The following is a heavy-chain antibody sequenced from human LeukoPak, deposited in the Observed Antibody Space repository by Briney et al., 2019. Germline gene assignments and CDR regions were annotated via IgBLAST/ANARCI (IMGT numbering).Heavy chain of an antibody. CDR1: GGSISSYY. CDR3: ARLTTVTPFLFDY. CDR2: IYYSGST. V-gene: IGHV4-59*01. D-gene: IGHD4-17*01. Sequence: SETLSLTCTVSGGSISSYYWSWIRQPPGKGLEWIGYIYYSGSTNYNPSLKSRVTISVDTSKNQFSLKLSSVTAADTAVYYCARLTTVTPFLFDYWGQGTLVTVSS. J-gene: IGHJ4*02.